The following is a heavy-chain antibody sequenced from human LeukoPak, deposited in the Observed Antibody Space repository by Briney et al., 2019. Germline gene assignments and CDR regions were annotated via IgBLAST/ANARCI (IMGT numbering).Heavy chain of an antibody. D-gene: IGHD3-3*01. CDR2: IKQDGSEK. V-gene: IGHV3-7*01. CDR3: ARSYDFWSGYLGYYYYGMDV. CDR1: GFTFSSYW. J-gene: IGHJ6*02. Sequence: GGSLRLSCAASGFTFSSYWMSWVRQAPGKGLEWVANIKQDGSEKYYVDSVKGRFTISRDNAKNSLYLQTNSLRAEDTAVYYCARSYDFWSGYLGYYYYGMDVWGQGTTVTVSS.